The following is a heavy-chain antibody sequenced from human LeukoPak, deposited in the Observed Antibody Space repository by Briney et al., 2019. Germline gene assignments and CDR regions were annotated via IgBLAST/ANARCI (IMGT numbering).Heavy chain of an antibody. V-gene: IGHV4-34*01. CDR2: IYYSGST. CDR3: ASQPYYDILTGYSHFDY. Sequence: PSETLSLTCAVYGGPFSGYYWSWIRQPPGKGLEWIGSIYYSGSTYYNPSLKSRVTISVDTSKNQFSLKLNSVTAADTAVYYCASQPYYDILTGYSHFDYWGQGTLVTVSS. CDR1: GGPFSGYY. D-gene: IGHD3-9*01. J-gene: IGHJ4*02.